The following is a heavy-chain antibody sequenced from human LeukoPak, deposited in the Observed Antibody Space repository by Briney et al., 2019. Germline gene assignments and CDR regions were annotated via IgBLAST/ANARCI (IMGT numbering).Heavy chain of an antibody. CDR2: ISAYNGNT. J-gene: IGHJ3*02. V-gene: IGHV1-18*04. Sequence: ASVKVSCKASGYIFTSYGISWVRQAPGQGLEWMGWISAYNGNTNYAQKLQGRGTMTTDTSTITAYMEMRSLRSDDTAVYYCARDFGGNSPYDAFDIWGQGTMVTVSS. CDR1: GYIFTSYG. CDR3: ARDFGGNSPYDAFDI. D-gene: IGHD4-23*01.